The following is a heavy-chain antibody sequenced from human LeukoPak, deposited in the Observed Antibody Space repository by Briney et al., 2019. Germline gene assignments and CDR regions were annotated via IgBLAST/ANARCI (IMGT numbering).Heavy chain of an antibody. CDR3: ARHSDSSPNFYWYFDL. D-gene: IGHD6-13*01. V-gene: IGHV4-39*01. CDR1: GGSISSSSYC. Sequence: SETLSLTCTVSGGSISSSSYCWGWIRQPPGKGLEWIGSIYYSGSTYYNPPLKSRVTISVDTSKNQFSLKLSSVTAADTAVYYCARHSDSSPNFYWYFDLWGRGTLVTVSS. J-gene: IGHJ2*01. CDR2: IYYSGST.